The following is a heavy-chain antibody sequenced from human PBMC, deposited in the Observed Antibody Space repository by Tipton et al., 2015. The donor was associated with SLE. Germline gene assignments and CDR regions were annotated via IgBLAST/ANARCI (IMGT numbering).Heavy chain of an antibody. D-gene: IGHD3-3*01. V-gene: IGHV4-59*01. CDR2: IYYSGST. J-gene: IGHJ6*03. CDR3: ASTTIFGGYYYYMDV. Sequence: TLSLTCTVSGGPISSYYWSWIRKPPGKGLEWIGYIYYSGSTNYNPSLKSRVTISVDTSKNQFSLKLSSVTAADTAVYYCASTTIFGGYYYYMDVWGKGTTVTVSS. CDR1: GGPISSYY.